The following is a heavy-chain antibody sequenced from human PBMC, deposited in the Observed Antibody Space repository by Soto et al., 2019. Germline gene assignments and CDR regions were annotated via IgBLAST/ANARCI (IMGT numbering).Heavy chain of an antibody. CDR3: AKDHPVTYYDILTGYPDP. Sequence: GGSLRLSCAASGFTFSSYAMSWVRQAPGKGLEWVSAISGSGGSTYYADSVKGRFTISRDNSKNTLYLQMNSLRAEDTAVYYCAKDHPVTYYDILTGYPDPWGQGTLVTVSS. V-gene: IGHV3-23*01. J-gene: IGHJ5*02. D-gene: IGHD3-9*01. CDR2: ISGSGGST. CDR1: GFTFSSYA.